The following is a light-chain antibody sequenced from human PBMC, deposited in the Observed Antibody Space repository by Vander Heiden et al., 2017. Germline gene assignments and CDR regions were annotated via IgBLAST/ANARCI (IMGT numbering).Light chain of an antibody. Sequence: SSELTQDPAASVALGQTVRITCQGDSLRSYYASWYQQKPGQAPLLVFYGKNNRPSGLPDRFSGSDSGNTASLTIAGAQAEDEADYYCNSRDSSGDVIFGGGTKLTVL. V-gene: IGLV3-19*01. CDR1: SLRSYY. CDR3: NSRDSSGDVI. CDR2: GKN. J-gene: IGLJ2*01.